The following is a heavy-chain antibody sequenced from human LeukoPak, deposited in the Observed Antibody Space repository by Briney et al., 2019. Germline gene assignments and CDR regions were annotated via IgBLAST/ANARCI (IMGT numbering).Heavy chain of an antibody. J-gene: IGHJ5*02. CDR2: IYHSGST. CDR3: ARVGRGYCSGGSCYSPWFDP. V-gene: IGHV4-30-2*01. Sequence: SETLSLTCAVSGGSISSGGYSWSWIRQPRGRGLEWIEYIYHSGSTYYNPSLKSRVTISVDRSKNQFSLKLSSVTAADTAVYYCARVGRGYCSGGSCYSPWFDPWGQGTLVTVSS. CDR1: GGSISSGGYS. D-gene: IGHD2-15*01.